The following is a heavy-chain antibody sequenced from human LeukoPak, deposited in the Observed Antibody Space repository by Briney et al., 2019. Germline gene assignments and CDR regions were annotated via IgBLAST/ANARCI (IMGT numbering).Heavy chain of an antibody. V-gene: IGHV4-30-4*08. Sequence: PSETLSLTCTVSGGSISSGDYYWSWIRQPPGKGLEWIGYIYYSGSTYYNPSLKSRVTISVDTSKNQFSLKLSSVTAADTAVYYCARAPMIVVVDAFDIWGQGTMVTVSS. CDR3: ARAPMIVVVDAFDI. J-gene: IGHJ3*02. CDR2: IYYSGST. D-gene: IGHD3-22*01. CDR1: GGSISSGDYY.